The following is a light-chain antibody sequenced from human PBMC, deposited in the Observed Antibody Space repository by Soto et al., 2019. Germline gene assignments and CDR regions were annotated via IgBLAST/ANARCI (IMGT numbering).Light chain of an antibody. CDR1: QSVSSSY. V-gene: IGKV3-20*01. CDR2: GAS. CDR3: QQYGSSPEP. J-gene: IGKJ2*01. Sequence: EIVLTQSPGTLSLSPGERATLSCRASQSVSSSYLAWYQQKPGQAPRLIIYGASSRATGIPDRFSGSGSGTDFTLTISRLEPEDFAVYYCQQYGSSPEPFGQGTKLEIK.